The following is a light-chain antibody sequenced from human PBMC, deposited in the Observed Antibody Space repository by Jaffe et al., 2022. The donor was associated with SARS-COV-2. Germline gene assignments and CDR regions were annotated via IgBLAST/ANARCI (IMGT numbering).Light chain of an antibody. CDR3: LQHSSYPLT. J-gene: IGKJ4*01. Sequence: DIQMTQSPSSLSASVGDRVTISCRASQAIGNDLGWYQQKPGKAPKRLIFAASSLQSGVPSRFSGSGSGTEFTLTISSLQPEDFATYYCLQHSSYPLTFGGGTKVEIK. CDR1: QAIGND. CDR2: AAS. V-gene: IGKV1-17*01.